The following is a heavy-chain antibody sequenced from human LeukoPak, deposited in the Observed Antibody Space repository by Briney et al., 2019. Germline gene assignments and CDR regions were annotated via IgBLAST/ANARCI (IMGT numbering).Heavy chain of an antibody. J-gene: IGHJ5*02. CDR2: IYYSGST. Sequence: PSETLSLTCTVSGGSISSYYWSWVRQPPGKGLEWIGYIYYSGSTNYNPSLKSRVTISVDTSKNRFSLKLSSVTAADTAVYYCARVWVSVVPAAILWFDPWGQGTLVTVSS. D-gene: IGHD2-2*02. CDR1: GGSISSYY. CDR3: ARVWVSVVPAAILWFDP. V-gene: IGHV4-59*01.